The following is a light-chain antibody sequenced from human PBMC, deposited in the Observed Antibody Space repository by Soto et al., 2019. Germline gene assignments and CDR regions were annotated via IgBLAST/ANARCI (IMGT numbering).Light chain of an antibody. V-gene: IGKV1-12*01. CDR3: LHTYSFPRT. Sequence: DIQMTQSPSSVSASVGDRVTLTFRASQGIGDRLAWYQQKPGKVPQLLIYFASTLGSGVPSRFSGSGSGTDFILTINTLQADDFATYYCLHTYSFPRTFGQGTKVDIK. J-gene: IGKJ1*01. CDR2: FAS. CDR1: QGIGDR.